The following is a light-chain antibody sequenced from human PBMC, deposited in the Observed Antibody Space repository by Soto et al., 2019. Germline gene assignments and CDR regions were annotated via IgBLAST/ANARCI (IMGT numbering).Light chain of an antibody. CDR3: QQYNSYSGT. CDR2: RAS. Sequence: DIQMTQSPSTLSASVGDRVTITCRASQRISNWLAWYQQKPGKAPKLVIYRASTLESGVPSRFSGSGSGTEFTLTISSLQRDDFATYFCQQYNSYSGTFGPGTKVDIK. J-gene: IGKJ3*01. V-gene: IGKV1-5*03. CDR1: QRISNW.